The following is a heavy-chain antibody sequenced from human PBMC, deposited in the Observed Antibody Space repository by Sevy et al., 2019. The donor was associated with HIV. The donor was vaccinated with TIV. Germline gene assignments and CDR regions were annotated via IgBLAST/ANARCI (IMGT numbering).Heavy chain of an antibody. CDR3: ARDRSSNWYVDAFDI. D-gene: IGHD6-13*01. Sequence: GGSLRLSCAASGFTFSSYAMHWVRQAPGKGLEWVAVISYDGSNKYYADSVKGRFTISRDNSKNTLYLQMNSLRAEDTAVYYCARDRSSNWYVDAFDIWGQGTMVTVSS. V-gene: IGHV3-30-3*01. CDR1: GFTFSSYA. CDR2: ISYDGSNK. J-gene: IGHJ3*02.